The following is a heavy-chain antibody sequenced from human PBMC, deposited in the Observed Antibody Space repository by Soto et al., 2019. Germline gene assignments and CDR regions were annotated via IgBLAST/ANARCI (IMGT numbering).Heavy chain of an antibody. J-gene: IGHJ4*02. Sequence: ASVKVSCKASGYTFTSYYMHWVRQAPGQGLEWMGIINPSGGSTSCARKFQGRVTMTRDTSTSTVYMELSSLRSEDTAVYYCAREVSPYYDSSGYYLKAFDYWGQGTLVTVSS. CDR1: GYTFTSYY. CDR3: AREVSPYYDSSGYYLKAFDY. V-gene: IGHV1-46*01. D-gene: IGHD3-22*01. CDR2: INPSGGST.